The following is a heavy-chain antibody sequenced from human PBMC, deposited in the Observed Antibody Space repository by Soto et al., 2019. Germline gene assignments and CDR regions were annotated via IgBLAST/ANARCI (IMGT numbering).Heavy chain of an antibody. V-gene: IGHV4-30-2*01. CDR2: IYQGGVT. CDR3: AGMPYTSGLRFDP. Sequence: PSETLSLTCNMSGDSYSISTYSWSWIRQPPGKALQWIGFIYQGGVTSYNPSLASRVSISLDRSDNQCSLKPKSVTAADTAVYFCAGMPYTSGLRFDPWGPGTLVTVSS. CDR1: GDSYSISTYS. J-gene: IGHJ5*02. D-gene: IGHD6-19*01.